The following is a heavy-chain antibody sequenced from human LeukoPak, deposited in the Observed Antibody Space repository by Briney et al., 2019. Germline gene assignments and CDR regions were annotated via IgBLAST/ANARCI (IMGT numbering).Heavy chain of an antibody. CDR1: EFTFTSYE. Sequence: PGGSLRLSCAASEFTFTSYEMNWVRQAPGKGLEWVSYISSSGSTIYYADSVKGRFTISRDNAKNSLYLQMNSLRAEDTAVYYCARDYYDSSGQGEFDIWGQGTMVTVSS. CDR2: ISSSGSTI. D-gene: IGHD3-22*01. J-gene: IGHJ3*02. CDR3: ARDYYDSSGQGEFDI. V-gene: IGHV3-48*03.